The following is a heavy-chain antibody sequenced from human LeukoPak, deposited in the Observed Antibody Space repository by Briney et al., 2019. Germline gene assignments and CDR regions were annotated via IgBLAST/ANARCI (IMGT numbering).Heavy chain of an antibody. CDR1: GFIFSSFA. V-gene: IGHV3-23*01. CDR2: ISGSGANT. CDR3: ARAPPCSGGSCYSGYFDC. J-gene: IGHJ4*02. Sequence: GGSLRLSCAASGFIFSSFAMSWVRQAPGKGLEWVSGISGSGANTYYADSVKGRFTISRDNSKNTLYLQMNSLRAEDTAVYYCARAPPCSGGSCYSGYFDCWGQGTLVTVSS. D-gene: IGHD2-15*01.